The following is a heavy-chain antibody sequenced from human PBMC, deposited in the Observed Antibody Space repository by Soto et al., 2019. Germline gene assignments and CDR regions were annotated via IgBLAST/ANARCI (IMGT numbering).Heavy chain of an antibody. V-gene: IGHV1-2*04. CDR2: SNPNSGGT. D-gene: IGHD6-13*01. CDR3: ARMIAASGHYGMDG. J-gene: IGHJ6*02. CDR1: GYTVTAYY. Sequence: QVQLVQSGAEVKKPGASVKVSCKASGYTVTAYYVHWVRQAPGQGLEWMGWSNPNSGGTNYAQKFKGWVTMTRDTSISTVYMELSRLRFDDTAVYYCARMIAASGHYGMDGWGQGTTVTVSS.